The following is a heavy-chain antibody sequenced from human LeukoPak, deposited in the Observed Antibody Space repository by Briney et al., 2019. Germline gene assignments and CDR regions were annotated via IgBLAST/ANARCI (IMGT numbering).Heavy chain of an antibody. CDR2: IKLDGSET. Sequence: PGGSLRLSCAASGFTFSTYWMTWVRQAPGKGLERVANIKLDGSETYYVDSVKGRFTISRDNAKNSLYLQMNSLRAEDTAVYYCTRDRGWQSFDYWGQGTLVTVSS. J-gene: IGHJ4*02. CDR1: GFTFSTYW. D-gene: IGHD3-10*01. CDR3: TRDRGWQSFDY. V-gene: IGHV3-7*01.